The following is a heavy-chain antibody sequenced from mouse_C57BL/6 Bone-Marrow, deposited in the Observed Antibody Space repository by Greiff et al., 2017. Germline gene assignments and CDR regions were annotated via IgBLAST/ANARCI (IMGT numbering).Heavy chain of an antibody. CDR2: IYPGSGST. CDR3: ARGDLGGYYRAWFAY. V-gene: IGHV1-55*01. D-gene: IGHD2-3*01. Sequence: QVQLQQSGAELVKPGASVKMSCKASGYTFTSYWITWVKQRPGQGLEWIGDIYPGSGSTNYNEKFKSKATLTVDTSSSTAYMQLSSLTSEDSAVYYCARGDLGGYYRAWFAYWGQGTLVTVSA. CDR1: GYTFTSYW. J-gene: IGHJ3*01.